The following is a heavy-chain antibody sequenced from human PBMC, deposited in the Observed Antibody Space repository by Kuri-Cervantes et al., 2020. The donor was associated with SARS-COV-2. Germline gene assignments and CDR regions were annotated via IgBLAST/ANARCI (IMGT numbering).Heavy chain of an antibody. D-gene: IGHD5-18*01. CDR2: IKRGGSEK. J-gene: IGHJ4*02. CDR1: GFTLSSYW. V-gene: IGHV3-7*05. Sequence: GESLKISWAASGFTLSSYWMSWVRQAPGKGLEWVANIKRGGSEKYYVDSVKGRFTFSRNNDKNSLYLQMNSLRAEDTAVYYCATGVRGYSYGPDYWGQGTLVTVSS. CDR3: ATGVRGYSYGPDY.